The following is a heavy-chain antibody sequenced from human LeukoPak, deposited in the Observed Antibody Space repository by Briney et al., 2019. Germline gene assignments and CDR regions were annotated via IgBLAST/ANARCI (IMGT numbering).Heavy chain of an antibody. J-gene: IGHJ4*02. CDR3: ARDPRLAGGYCSGGSCWFDY. D-gene: IGHD2-15*01. CDR1: GFTLSSYW. V-gene: IGHV3-7*01. CDR2: IKQDGSEK. Sequence: GGSLRLSCAASGFTLSSYWMSWVGQAPGKGLEWVANIKQDGSEKYYVDSVKGRFTISRDNAKNSLYLQMNSLRAEDTAVYYCARDPRLAGGYCSGGSCWFDYWGQGTLVTVSS.